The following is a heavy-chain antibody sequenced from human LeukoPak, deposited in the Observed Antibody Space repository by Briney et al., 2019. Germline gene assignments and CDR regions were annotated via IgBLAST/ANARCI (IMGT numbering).Heavy chain of an antibody. D-gene: IGHD3-10*02. CDR1: GGSFSGYY. CDR3: ANMVGRLRFDP. CDR2: INHSGST. Sequence: PSETLSLTCAVYGGSFSGYYWSWIRPPPGKGLEWIGEINHSGSTNYNPSLKSRVTISVDTSKNQFSLKLSSVTAADTAVYYCANMVGRLRFDPWGQGTLVTVSS. J-gene: IGHJ5*02. V-gene: IGHV4-34*01.